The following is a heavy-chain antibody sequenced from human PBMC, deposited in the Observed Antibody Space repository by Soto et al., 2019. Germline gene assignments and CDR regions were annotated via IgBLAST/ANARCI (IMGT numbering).Heavy chain of an antibody. CDR1: GFTFSSYG. CDR3: AREFSSSWYDY. D-gene: IGHD6-13*01. Sequence: GGSLRLSCAASGFTFSSYGMHWVRQAPGKGLEWVAVIWYDGSNKYYADSVKGRFTISRDNSKNTLYLQMISLRAEDTAVYYCAREFSSSWYDYWVQGTLVTVSS. V-gene: IGHV3-33*01. CDR2: IWYDGSNK. J-gene: IGHJ4*02.